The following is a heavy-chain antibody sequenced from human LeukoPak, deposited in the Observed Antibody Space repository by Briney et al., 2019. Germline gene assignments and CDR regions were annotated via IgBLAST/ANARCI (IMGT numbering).Heavy chain of an antibody. Sequence: SETLSLTCTVSGGSMNSGAYYWGWLRQPPGKGLEWIGSIYYSGSTYYNPSLKSRVTISLDTSKNQFSLKLSSVTAADTAVYYCANFFNFDGFDIWGQGTMVTVSS. CDR1: GGSMNSGAYY. D-gene: IGHD1-1*01. J-gene: IGHJ3*02. CDR2: IYYSGST. CDR3: ANFFNFDGFDI. V-gene: IGHV4-39*01.